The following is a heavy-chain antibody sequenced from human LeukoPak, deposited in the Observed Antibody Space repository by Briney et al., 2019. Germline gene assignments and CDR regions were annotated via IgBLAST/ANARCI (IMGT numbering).Heavy chain of an antibody. V-gene: IGHV3-11*05. D-gene: IGHD3-22*01. CDR3: ARDLRITMIVVVAAPGWFDP. CDR1: GFTFSDYY. CDR2: ISSSSSYT. Sequence: GGSLRLSCAASGFTFSDYYMSWIRQAPGKGLEWVSYISSSSSYTNYADSVKGRFTISRDNAKNSLYLQMNSLRAEDTAVYYCARDLRITMIVVVAAPGWFDPWGQGTLVTVSS. J-gene: IGHJ5*02.